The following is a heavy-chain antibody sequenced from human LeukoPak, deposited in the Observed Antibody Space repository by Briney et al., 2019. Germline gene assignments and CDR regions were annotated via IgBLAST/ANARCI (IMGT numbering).Heavy chain of an antibody. V-gene: IGHV4-30-4*08. D-gene: IGHD1-14*01. Sequence: SETLSLTCAVYGGSFSGYYWSWIRQPPGKGLEWIGYIYYSGSTYYNPSLKSRVTISVDTSKNQFSLKLSSVTAADTAVYYCARDQVSDPYYFDYWGQGTLVTVSS. CDR2: IYYSGST. J-gene: IGHJ4*02. CDR3: ARDQVSDPYYFDY. CDR1: GGSFSGYY.